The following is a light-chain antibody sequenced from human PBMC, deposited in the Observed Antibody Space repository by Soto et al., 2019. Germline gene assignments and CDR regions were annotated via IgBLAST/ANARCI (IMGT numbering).Light chain of an antibody. CDR2: GAS. J-gene: IGKJ1*01. V-gene: IGKV3-15*01. CDR1: QSVSSN. CDR3: QQYNKWPRT. Sequence: EIVMTQSPATLSVSPGERASLSCRASQSVSSNLAWYQQKPGQAPRLLIYGASTRATGIPARFSGSGSGTEFILTISSLQSEDFAVYYCQQYNKWPRTFGQGTKVDIK.